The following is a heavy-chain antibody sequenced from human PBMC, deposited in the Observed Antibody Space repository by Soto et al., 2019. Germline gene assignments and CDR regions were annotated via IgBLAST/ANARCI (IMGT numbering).Heavy chain of an antibody. CDR1: GFTFDDYA. CDR3: ARDRGLYSSSWFDY. V-gene: IGHV3-9*01. Sequence: GGSLRLSCAASGFTFDDYAMHWVRQAPGKGLEWVSGISWNSGSIGYADSVKGRFTISRDNAKNSLYLQMNSLRAEDTAVYYCARDRGLYSSSWFDYWGQGTLVTVSS. D-gene: IGHD6-13*01. J-gene: IGHJ4*02. CDR2: ISWNSGSI.